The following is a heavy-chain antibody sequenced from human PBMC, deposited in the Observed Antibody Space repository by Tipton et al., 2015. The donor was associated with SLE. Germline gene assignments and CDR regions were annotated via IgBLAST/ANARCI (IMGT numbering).Heavy chain of an antibody. Sequence: TLSLTCTVSGGSISSYYWGWIRQPPGKGLEWIGSIYYSGSTYYNPSLKSRVTISVDTSKNQFSLKLSSVTAADTAVYYCASLKWEPPFGYFDYWGQGTLVTVSS. D-gene: IGHD1-26*01. CDR3: ASLKWEPPFGYFDY. CDR2: IYYSGST. J-gene: IGHJ4*02. V-gene: IGHV4-39*01. CDR1: GGSISSYY.